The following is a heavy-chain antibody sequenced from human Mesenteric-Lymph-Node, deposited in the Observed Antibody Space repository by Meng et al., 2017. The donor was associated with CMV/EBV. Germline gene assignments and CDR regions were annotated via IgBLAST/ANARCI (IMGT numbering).Heavy chain of an antibody. CDR1: GFTFSSYG. CDR2: IWYDGSNK. CDR3: ARDHDLDWDY. J-gene: IGHJ4*02. D-gene: IGHD3-9*01. V-gene: IGHV3-33*01. Sequence: GESLKISCAASGFTFSSYGMHWVRQAPGKGLEWVAVIWYDGSNKYYADSVKGRFTISRDNAKNSLYLQMNSLRAEDTAVYYCARDHDLDWDYWGQGTLVTVSS.